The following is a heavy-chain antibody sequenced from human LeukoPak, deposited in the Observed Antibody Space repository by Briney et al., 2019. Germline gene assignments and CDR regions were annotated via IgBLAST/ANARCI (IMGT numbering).Heavy chain of an antibody. Sequence: PGRSLRLSCAASGFTFDDYAMHWVRQAPGKGLEWVSGISWNSGSIGYADSVKGRFTISRDNAKNTLYLQMSSLRAEDTAVYYCTKDVGVVMFDFWGQGTLVTVSS. D-gene: IGHD3-3*01. V-gene: IGHV3-9*01. J-gene: IGHJ4*02. CDR1: GFTFDDYA. CDR2: ISWNSGSI. CDR3: TKDVGVVMFDF.